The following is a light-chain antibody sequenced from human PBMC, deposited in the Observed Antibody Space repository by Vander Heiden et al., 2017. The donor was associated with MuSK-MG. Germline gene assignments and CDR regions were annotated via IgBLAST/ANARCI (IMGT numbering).Light chain of an antibody. CDR1: QRVDSW. V-gene: IGKV1-5*01. CDR2: DAS. Sequence: DIHMTQPPSTRSASVADRVTITFLASQRVDSWLASYQQKPGKAPNLLIYDASNLQSGVPSRFTATGSGREFTLTISNLQADDFATYYSQQDNNCPWTFGQGTRVEI. J-gene: IGKJ1*01. CDR3: QQDNNCPWT.